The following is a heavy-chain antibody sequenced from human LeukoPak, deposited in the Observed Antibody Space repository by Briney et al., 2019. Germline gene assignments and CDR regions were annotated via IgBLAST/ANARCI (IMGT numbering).Heavy chain of an antibody. V-gene: IGHV1-2*02. CDR1: GYTFSGYY. D-gene: IGHD5-18*01. CDR2: INPNSGGK. J-gene: IGHJ6*03. CDR3: ARVGARGYSYGLSPGPAPYYYMDV. Sequence: SSVKVSCKASGYTFSGYYMHWVRQAPGQGREWMGWINPNSGGKNYAQKFEGRVTMTRDTSISTAYMELSSLRSDDTAVYYCARVGARGYSYGLSPGPAPYYYMDVWGKGTAVTVSS.